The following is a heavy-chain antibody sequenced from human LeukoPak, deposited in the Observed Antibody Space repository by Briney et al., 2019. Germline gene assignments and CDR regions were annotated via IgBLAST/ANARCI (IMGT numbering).Heavy chain of an antibody. CDR1: GGTFSIYA. Sequence: SVKVSCKASGGTFSIYAISWVRQAPGQGLEWMGGIIPIFGTANYAQKFQGRVTITADESTSTAYMELSSLRSEDTAVYYCARAVGSGYYYDTFDYWGQGTLVTVSS. CDR3: ARAVGSGYYYDTFDY. J-gene: IGHJ4*02. CDR2: IIPIFGTA. D-gene: IGHD3-22*01. V-gene: IGHV1-69*01.